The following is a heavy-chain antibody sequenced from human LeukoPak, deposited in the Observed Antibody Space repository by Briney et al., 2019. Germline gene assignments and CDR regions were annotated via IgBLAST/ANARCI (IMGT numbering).Heavy chain of an antibody. CDR2: INPNSGGT. CDR1: GYTFTGYY. J-gene: IGHJ6*02. CDR3: ASFGVRGYYYGMDV. D-gene: IGHD3-10*01. Sequence: ASVKVSCKASGYTFTGYYMHSVRQAPGQGLEWMGWINPNSGGTNYAQKFQGRVTMTRDTSISTAYMELSRLRSDDTAVYYCASFGVRGYYYGMDVWGQGTTVTVSS. V-gene: IGHV1-2*02.